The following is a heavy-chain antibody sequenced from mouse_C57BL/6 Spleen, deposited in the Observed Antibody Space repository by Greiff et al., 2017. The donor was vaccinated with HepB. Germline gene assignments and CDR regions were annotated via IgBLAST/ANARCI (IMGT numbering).Heavy chain of an antibody. CDR3: ARPSGYPYYFDY. D-gene: IGHD2-2*01. V-gene: IGHV5-6*01. J-gene: IGHJ2*01. CDR2: ISSGGSYT. CDR1: GFTFSSYG. Sequence: EVQGVESGGDLVKPGGSLKLSCAASGFTFSSYGMSWVRQTPDKRLEWVATISSGGSYTYYPDSVKGRFTISRDNAKNTLYLQMSSLKSEDTAMYYCARPSGYPYYFDYWGQGTTLTVSS.